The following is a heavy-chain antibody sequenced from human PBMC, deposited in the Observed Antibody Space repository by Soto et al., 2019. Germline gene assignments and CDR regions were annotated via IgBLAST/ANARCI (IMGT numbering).Heavy chain of an antibody. D-gene: IGHD6-19*01. CDR1: GYTFTSYY. CDR3: ARDVTIAVVYTPILDV. Sequence: SSVKVSCKASGYTFTSYYMHWVRQAPGQGLEWMGIINPSGGSTSYAQKFQGRVTMTRDTSTSTVYMELSSLRSEDTAVYYCARDVTIAVVYTPILDVRGQGTTVPVSS. V-gene: IGHV1-46*01. J-gene: IGHJ6*02. CDR2: INPSGGST.